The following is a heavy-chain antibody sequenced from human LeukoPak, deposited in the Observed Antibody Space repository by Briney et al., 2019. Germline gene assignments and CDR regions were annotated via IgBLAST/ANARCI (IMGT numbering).Heavy chain of an antibody. Sequence: GGSLRLSCAASGFTFSSYEMNWVRQASGKGLEWVSYISSSGSTIYYADSVKGRFTISRDNAKNSLYLQMNSLRAEDTAVYYCATDLLTYDNFDYWGQGTLVTVSS. CDR3: ATDLLTYDNFDY. CDR2: ISSSGSTI. J-gene: IGHJ4*02. D-gene: IGHD3-9*01. V-gene: IGHV3-48*03. CDR1: GFTFSSYE.